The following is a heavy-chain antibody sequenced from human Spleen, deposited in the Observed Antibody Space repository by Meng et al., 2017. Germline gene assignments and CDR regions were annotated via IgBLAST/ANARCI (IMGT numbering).Heavy chain of an antibody. J-gene: IGHJ4*02. D-gene: IGHD4-11*01. V-gene: IGHV4-34*01. CDR2: IHHSGST. Sequence: QSRPWGARLLKAPRPRLPPCVVSGGSFSDYYWRWIRQPPGKGLEWIGEIHHSGSTNYNPSLESRATISVDTSQNNLSLKLSSVTAADSAVYYCARGPTTMAHDFDYWGQGTLVTVSS. CDR1: GGSFSDYY. CDR3: ARGPTTMAHDFDY.